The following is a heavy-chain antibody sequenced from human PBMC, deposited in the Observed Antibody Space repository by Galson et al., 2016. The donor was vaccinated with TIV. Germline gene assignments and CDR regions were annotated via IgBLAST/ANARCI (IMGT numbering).Heavy chain of an antibody. Sequence: SLRLSCAASGFTFDDHAMHWVRQPPGKGLEWVSGISWRSDIIGYANSVKGRLTIYRDNAQNSLYLQMNSLRADDTAPYFCAKSSYGSGTYHHIDDWGQGTLVSVSS. J-gene: IGHJ4*02. V-gene: IGHV3-9*01. CDR3: AKSSYGSGTYHHIDD. D-gene: IGHD3-10*01. CDR2: ISWRSDII. CDR1: GFTFDDHA.